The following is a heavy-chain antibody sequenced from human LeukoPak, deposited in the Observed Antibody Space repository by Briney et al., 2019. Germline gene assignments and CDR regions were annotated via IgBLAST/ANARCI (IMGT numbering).Heavy chain of an antibody. D-gene: IGHD2-21*02. CDR3: AMNCGGDCYATDDYFDY. CDR1: GGTFSSYA. CDR2: IIPIFGTA. V-gene: IGHV1-69*13. Sequence: ASVEVSCKASGGTFSSYAISWVRQAPGQGLEWMGGIIPIFGTANYAQKFQGRVTITADESTSTAYMELSSLRSEDTAVYYCAMNCGGDCYATDDYFDYWGQGTLVTVSS. J-gene: IGHJ4*02.